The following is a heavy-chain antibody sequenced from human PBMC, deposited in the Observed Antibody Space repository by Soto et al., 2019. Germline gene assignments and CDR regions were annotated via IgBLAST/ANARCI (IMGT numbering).Heavy chain of an antibody. CDR1: GFTFTNYL. CDR2: IDKSGGDI. CDR3: AKDTSSRSWYF. V-gene: IGHV3-23*05. D-gene: IGHD2-15*01. J-gene: IGHJ4*02. Sequence: EVQLLESGGDLVQPGGSLRLSCAASGFTFTNYLMTWVRQAPGKGLEWVSSIDKSGGDIYYADSVKGRFTISRDNSKNTLYLQMNGLRAEDTALYYCAKDTSSRSWYFWGQGTLVTVSS.